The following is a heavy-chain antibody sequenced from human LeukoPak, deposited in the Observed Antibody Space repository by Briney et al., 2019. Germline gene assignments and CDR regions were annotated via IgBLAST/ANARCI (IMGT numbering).Heavy chain of an antibody. D-gene: IGHD6-6*01. CDR3: ARAPQLVRNYYYYGMDV. V-gene: IGHV3-30-3*01. J-gene: IGHJ6*02. Sequence: PGGSLRLSCAASGFTFSSYAMHWVRQAPGKGLEWVAVISYDGSNKYYADSVKGRFTISRDNSKNTLYLQMNSLRAEDTAVYYCARAPQLVRNYYYYGMDVWGQGATVTVSS. CDR1: GFTFSSYA. CDR2: ISYDGSNK.